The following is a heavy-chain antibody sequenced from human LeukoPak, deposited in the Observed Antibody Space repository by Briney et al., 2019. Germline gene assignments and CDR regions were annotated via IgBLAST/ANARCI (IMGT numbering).Heavy chain of an antibody. Sequence: GGSLRLSCAASGFTFSSYWMSWVRQAPGKGLEWVANIKQDGSEKYYVDSVKGRFTISRDNAKNSLYLQMNSLRAEDTAVYYCARGPLGGYFDWRGAYYFDYWGQGTLVTVSS. D-gene: IGHD3-9*01. J-gene: IGHJ4*02. V-gene: IGHV3-7*01. CDR3: ARGPLGGYFDWRGAYYFDY. CDR2: IKQDGSEK. CDR1: GFTFSSYW.